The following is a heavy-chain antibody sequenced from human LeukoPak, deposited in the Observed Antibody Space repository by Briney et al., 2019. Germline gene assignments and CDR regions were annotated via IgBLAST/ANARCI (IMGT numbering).Heavy chain of an antibody. Sequence: PGGSLRLSCAASGFTFSNYAMSWVRQAPGKGLEWVSAIGVNTYYTDSVKGRFTISRDNAKNTLYLQMNRLSAEDTAVYYCAKEGLALRYCSSTSCYADWYFDLWGRGTLVTVSS. V-gene: IGHV3-23*01. J-gene: IGHJ2*01. D-gene: IGHD2-2*01. CDR1: GFTFSNYA. CDR3: AKEGLALRYCSSTSCYADWYFDL. CDR2: IGVNT.